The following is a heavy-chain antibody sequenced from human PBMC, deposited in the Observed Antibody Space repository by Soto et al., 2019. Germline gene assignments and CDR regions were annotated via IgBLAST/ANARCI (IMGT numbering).Heavy chain of an antibody. Sequence: QVQLVQSGAEVKKPGASVKVSCKASGYTFTSYDINWVRQATGRGLEWMGWMNPDSGNTGYAQKFQGRVTMTWQTSISTVYRELGGLGSGDPAVYYGARGYGGYVRRYGRDVGGKGPTVTVSS. CDR1: GYTFTSYD. CDR2: MNPDSGNT. J-gene: IGHJ6*04. CDR3: ARGYGGYVRRYGRDV. V-gene: IGHV1-8*01. D-gene: IGHD5-12*01.